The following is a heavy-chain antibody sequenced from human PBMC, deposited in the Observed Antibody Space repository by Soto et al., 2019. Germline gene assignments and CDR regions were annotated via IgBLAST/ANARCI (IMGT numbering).Heavy chain of an antibody. D-gene: IGHD6-6*01. Sequence: GGSLRLSCAASGFTFSSYAMSWVRQAPGKGLEWVSAISGSGGSTYYADSVKGRFTISRDNSKNTLYLQMNSLRAEDTAVYYCAKEGIIAARPEGAFDIWGQGTMVTVSS. V-gene: IGHV3-23*01. CDR1: GFTFSSYA. CDR3: AKEGIIAARPEGAFDI. J-gene: IGHJ3*02. CDR2: ISGSGGST.